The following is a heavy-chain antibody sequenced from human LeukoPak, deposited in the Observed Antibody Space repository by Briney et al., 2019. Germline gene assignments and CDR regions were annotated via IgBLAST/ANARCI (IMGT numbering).Heavy chain of an antibody. CDR1: GDSVSSGSSY. Sequence: SETLSLTCTVSGDSVSSGSSYWNWIRQPPGRGLEWIGYIYYSGRTSYNPSLKSRVTISTDASKNQFSLKLSSVTAADTAVYYCARALYGSGSYSDYWGQGTLVTVSS. D-gene: IGHD3-10*01. V-gene: IGHV4-61*01. CDR3: ARALYGSGSYSDY. CDR2: IYYSGRT. J-gene: IGHJ4*02.